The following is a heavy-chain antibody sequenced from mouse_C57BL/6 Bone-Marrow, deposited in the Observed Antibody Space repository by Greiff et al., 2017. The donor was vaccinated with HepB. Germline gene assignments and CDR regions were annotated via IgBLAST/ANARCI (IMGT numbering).Heavy chain of an antibody. CDR2: IDPSDSYT. V-gene: IGHV1-69*01. J-gene: IGHJ1*03. CDR3: ARSRYYYGWYFDV. CDR1: GYTFTSYW. Sequence: VQLQQPGAELVMPGASVKLSCKASGYTFTSYWMHWVKQRPGQGLEWIGEIDPSDSYTNYNQKFKGKSTLTVDKSSCTAYMQLSSLTSEDSAVYYCARSRYYYGWYFDVWGTGTTVTVSS. D-gene: IGHD1-1*01.